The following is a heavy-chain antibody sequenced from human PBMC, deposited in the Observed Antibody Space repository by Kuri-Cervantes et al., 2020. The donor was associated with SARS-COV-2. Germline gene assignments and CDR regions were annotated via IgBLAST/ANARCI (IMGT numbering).Heavy chain of an antibody. D-gene: IGHD1-7*01. Sequence: GESLKISCAASGFTFSDYYMSWVRQAPGKGLEWVSYISSSSGTIYYADSVRGRFTVSRDNAENSLYLQMYSLRDEDTAVYYCATSIAGTPRAVWGQGTLVTVSS. CDR1: GFTFSDYY. CDR2: ISSSSGTI. J-gene: IGHJ4*02. CDR3: ATSIAGTPRAV. V-gene: IGHV3-11*04.